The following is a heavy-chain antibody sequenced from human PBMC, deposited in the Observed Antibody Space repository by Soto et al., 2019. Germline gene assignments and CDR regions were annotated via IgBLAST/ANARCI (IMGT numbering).Heavy chain of an antibody. Sequence: QVQLVESGGGVVQPGRSLRLSCAASGFTFSSYGMHWVRQAPGKGLEWVAVIWYDGSNKYYADSVKGRFTISRDNSKNTLYLQMNSLRAEDTAVYYCARTYYVWGSYRYVGYFNYWGQGTLVTVSS. CDR3: ARTYYVWGSYRYVGYFNY. D-gene: IGHD3-16*02. CDR2: IWYDGSNK. J-gene: IGHJ4*02. CDR1: GFTFSSYG. V-gene: IGHV3-33*01.